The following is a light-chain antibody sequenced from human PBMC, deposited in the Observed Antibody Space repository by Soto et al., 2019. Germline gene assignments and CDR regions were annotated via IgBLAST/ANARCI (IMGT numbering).Light chain of an antibody. CDR3: SSYTSSRTTVV. CDR1: SSDVGGYNY. Sequence: QSALTQPASVSGSPGQSITISCTGTSSDVGGYNYVSWYQQHPGKAPKLMIYDVSNRPSGVSNRFSGSKSGNTASLTISGLQAEDEDDYYCSSYTSSRTTVVFGGGTKLTVL. J-gene: IGLJ2*01. CDR2: DVS. V-gene: IGLV2-14*01.